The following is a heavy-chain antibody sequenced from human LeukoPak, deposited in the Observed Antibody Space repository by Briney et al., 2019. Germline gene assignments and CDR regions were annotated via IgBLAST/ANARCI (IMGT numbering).Heavy chain of an antibody. D-gene: IGHD4-17*01. CDR1: GFTFSSFG. J-gene: IGHJ4*02. CDR2: LSNDGSKS. V-gene: IGHV3-30*03. Sequence: PGGSLRLSCAASGFTFSSFGMHWVRQAPGKGLEWVAVLSNDGSKSYYADSVKGRFTISRDNSKNTLYLQMNSLRGEDTAVYYCALGGSTVTLHADYWGQGTLVTVSS. CDR3: ALGGSTVTLHADY.